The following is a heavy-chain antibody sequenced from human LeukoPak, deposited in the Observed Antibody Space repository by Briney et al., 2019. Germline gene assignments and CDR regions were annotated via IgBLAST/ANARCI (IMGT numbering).Heavy chain of an antibody. D-gene: IGHD3-22*01. CDR1: GGSINSSTYY. V-gene: IGHV4-39*01. CDR3: ARRGVSGSHFDY. J-gene: IGHJ4*02. CDR2: IYYSGST. Sequence: SETLSLTCIVSGGSINSSTYYCGWIRQPPGKGLEWIGTIYYSGSTYYNPSLKSRVTISVDTSKNQFSLKLSSVTAADTAVYYCARRGVSGSHFDYWGQGTLVTVSS.